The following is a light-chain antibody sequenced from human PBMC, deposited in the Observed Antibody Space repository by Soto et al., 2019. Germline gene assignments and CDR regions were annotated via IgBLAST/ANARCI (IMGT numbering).Light chain of an antibody. CDR2: APS. CDR3: HQTVSSPYT. Sequence: DIQMTQSPSSLSASVGDRITITCRASQSISAYLNWYQHKPGKAPKLLIFAPSTLQTGFPSRFSGSGSETHYTPSISGLQPEDFATYYCHQTVSSPYTSAQGNKLEI. V-gene: IGKV1-39*01. J-gene: IGKJ2*01. CDR1: QSISAY.